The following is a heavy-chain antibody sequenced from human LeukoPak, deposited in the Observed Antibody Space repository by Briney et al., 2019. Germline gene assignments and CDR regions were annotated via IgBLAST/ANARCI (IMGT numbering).Heavy chain of an antibody. CDR2: ICYSGST. V-gene: IGHV4-59*01. Sequence: SETLALTCAVNGGSFSGYYWSSIRQPPGKGLDWIGYICYSGSTNYNPSLKSRVTISVDTSKNQFSLKLSSVTAADTAVYYCARSIVVVVAATALGNWFDPWGQGTLVTVSS. CDR1: GGSFSGYY. D-gene: IGHD2-15*01. J-gene: IGHJ5*02. CDR3: ARSIVVVVAATALGNWFDP.